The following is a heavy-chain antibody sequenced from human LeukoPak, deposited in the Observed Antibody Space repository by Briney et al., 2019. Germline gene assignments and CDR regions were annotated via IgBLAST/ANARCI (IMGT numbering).Heavy chain of an antibody. CDR3: AREAVMPVAPVKIGTSDRPLYEYYGLDV. Sequence: GGSLRLSCAASGFTVSSNYMSWVRQAPGKGLEWVSVIYSGDSTYYADSVKGRFTISRDNSKNTLYLQMNSLQADDTAVYYCAREAVMPVAPVKIGTSDRPLYEYYGLDVWGQGTTVTVS. CDR2: IYSGDST. J-gene: IGHJ6*02. V-gene: IGHV3-66*01. D-gene: IGHD1/OR15-1a*01. CDR1: GFTVSSNY.